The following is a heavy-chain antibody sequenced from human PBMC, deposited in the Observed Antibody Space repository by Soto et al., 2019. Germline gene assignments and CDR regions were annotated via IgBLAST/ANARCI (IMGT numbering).Heavy chain of an antibody. V-gene: IGHV1-69*06. CDR2: IIPIFGTA. CDR3: AGFLAAARTPYCDVMDV. Sequence: SSVKVSCKASGGTFSSYAISWVRQAPGQGLEWMGGIIPIFGTANYAQKFQGRVTITADKSTSTAYMELSSLRSEDTAVHYCAGFLAAARTPYCDVMDVWGQGSTVPGSS. CDR1: GGTFSSYA. J-gene: IGHJ6*02. D-gene: IGHD6-13*01.